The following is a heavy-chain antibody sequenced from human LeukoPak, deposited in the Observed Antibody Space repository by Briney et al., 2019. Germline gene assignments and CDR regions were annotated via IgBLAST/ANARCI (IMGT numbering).Heavy chain of an antibody. CDR2: IYHSGST. Sequence: SETLSLTCAVSGGSISSGGYSWSWIRQPPGEGLEWIGYIYHSGSTYYNPSLKSRVTISVDRSKNQFSLKLSSVTAADTAVYYCARVLGYSSSWYVDYWGQGTLVTVSS. D-gene: IGHD6-13*01. V-gene: IGHV4-30-2*01. CDR1: GGSISSGGYS. CDR3: ARVLGYSSSWYVDY. J-gene: IGHJ4*02.